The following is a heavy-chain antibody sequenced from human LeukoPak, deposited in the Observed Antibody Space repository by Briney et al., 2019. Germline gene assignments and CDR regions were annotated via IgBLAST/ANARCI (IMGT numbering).Heavy chain of an antibody. Sequence: GGSLRLSCAASGFTFSSYSMNWVRQAPGKGLEWVSYISSSSSTIYYADSVKGRFTISRDNAKNSLYLQMNSLRAEDTAVYYCAREVPPQLGGYYYYMDVWGKGTTVTVSS. CDR3: AREVPPQLGGYYYYMDV. J-gene: IGHJ6*03. V-gene: IGHV3-48*01. D-gene: IGHD2-2*01. CDR1: GFTFSSYS. CDR2: ISSSSSTI.